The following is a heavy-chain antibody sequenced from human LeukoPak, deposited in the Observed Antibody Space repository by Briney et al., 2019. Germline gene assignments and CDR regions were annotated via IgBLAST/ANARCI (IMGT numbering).Heavy chain of an antibody. V-gene: IGHV5-51*01. CDR3: ARPAYGGIDS. CDR2: IYGGDSDT. Sequence: GESLKISCKGVGYTFNEYWIGWVRQMPGKGLEWMGSIYGGDSDTKYSPSFEGQVTVSADKALTTAYLQWSSLKTSDSAIYYCARPAYGGIDSWGQGTLLTVSS. CDR1: GYTFNEYW. D-gene: IGHD3-10*01. J-gene: IGHJ4*02.